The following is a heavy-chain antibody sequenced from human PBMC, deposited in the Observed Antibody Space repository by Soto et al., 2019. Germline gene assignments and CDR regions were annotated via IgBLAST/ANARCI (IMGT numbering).Heavy chain of an antibody. V-gene: IGHV3-15*07. D-gene: IGHD3-3*01. CDR1: GFTFSNAW. CDR2: IKSKTDGGTT. Sequence: GSLRLSCAASGFTFSNAWMNWVRQAPGKELEWVGRIKSKTDGGTTDYAAPMKGRFTISRDDSKNTLYLQMNSLKTEDTAVYYCTTLYYDFWSGYLDYWGQGTLVTVSS. J-gene: IGHJ4*02. CDR3: TTLYYDFWSGYLDY.